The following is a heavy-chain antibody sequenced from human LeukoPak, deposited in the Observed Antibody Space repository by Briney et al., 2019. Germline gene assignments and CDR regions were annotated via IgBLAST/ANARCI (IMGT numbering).Heavy chain of an antibody. Sequence: SETLSLTCTVSGGSISSSSYYWGWIRQPPGKGLEWIGSIYYSGSTYYNPSLKSRVTISVDTPKNQFSLKLSSVTAADTAVYYCARQAVPIPSGVGYFDYWGQGTLVTVSS. CDR2: IYYSGST. J-gene: IGHJ4*02. CDR1: GGSISSSSYY. CDR3: ARQAVPIPSGVGYFDY. D-gene: IGHD2-15*01. V-gene: IGHV4-39*01.